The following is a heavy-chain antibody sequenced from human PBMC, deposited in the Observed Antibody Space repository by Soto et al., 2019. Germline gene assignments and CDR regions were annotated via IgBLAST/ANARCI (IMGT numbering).Heavy chain of an antibody. CDR3: ARDRRYDSSGYYSYYFDY. CDR1: GGSISSGDYY. V-gene: IGHV4-30-4*01. Sequence: SETLSLTCTVSGGSISSGDYYWSWIRQPPGKGLEWIGYIYYSGSTYYNPSLKSRVTISVDTSKNQFSLKLSSVTAADTAVYYCARDRRYDSSGYYSYYFDYWGQGTLVTVSS. D-gene: IGHD3-22*01. CDR2: IYYSGST. J-gene: IGHJ4*02.